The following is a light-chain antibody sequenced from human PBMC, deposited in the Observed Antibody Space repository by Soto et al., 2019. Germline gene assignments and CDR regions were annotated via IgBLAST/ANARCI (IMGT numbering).Light chain of an antibody. V-gene: IGKV3-20*01. CDR1: QSVGSSY. CDR3: QQSGSSPPIT. J-gene: IGKJ4*01. Sequence: EIVLTQSPGTLSLSPGERGTLSCRASQSVGSSYLAWYQQKPGQAPRLLIDGASSRATGTPERFSGSGSGRDFTITISRLEPEDFGVYYCQQSGSSPPITFGGGTKVEIK. CDR2: GAS.